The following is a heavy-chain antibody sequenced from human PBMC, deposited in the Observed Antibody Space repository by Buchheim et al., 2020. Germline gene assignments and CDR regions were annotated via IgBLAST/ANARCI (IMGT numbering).Heavy chain of an antibody. J-gene: IGHJ4*02. CDR2: IYWDDDT. CDR1: GFSLSNPGEA. D-gene: IGHD6-6*01. V-gene: IGHV2-5*02. CDR3: ARQVDHSHSSYFDS. Sequence: QITLKESGPTLVKPAQTLTLTCTFSGFSLSNPGEAVAWIRQPPGKALEWLALIYWDDDTRYRPSLQSRLTITRDTSKRQVVLTLTNMDRVDTATYYCARQVDHSHSSYFDSWGQGTL.